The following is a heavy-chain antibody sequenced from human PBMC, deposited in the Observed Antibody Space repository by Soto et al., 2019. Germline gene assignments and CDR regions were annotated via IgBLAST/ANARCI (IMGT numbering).Heavy chain of an antibody. CDR2: ISVYNGNT. J-gene: IGHJ4*02. CDR3: ATDPRGENLQFGY. CDR1: DYTFTSYG. Sequence: ASVKVSCKASDYTFTSYGIIWVRQAPGQGLEWIGWISVYNGNTNYAQKFRGRVTMTTDISTTTAYMEMRSLRAEDTAVYYCATDPRGENLQFGYWGEGTLVPVSS. V-gene: IGHV1-18*01. D-gene: IGHD3-10*01.